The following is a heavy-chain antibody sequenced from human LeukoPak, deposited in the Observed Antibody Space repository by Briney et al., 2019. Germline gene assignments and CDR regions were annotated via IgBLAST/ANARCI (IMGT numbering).Heavy chain of an antibody. CDR1: GFTFSSYS. CDR2: ISSSGSTI. V-gene: IGHV3-48*04. J-gene: IGHJ4*02. CDR3: ARDPGYSYGREYYFDY. Sequence: GGSLRLSCAASGFTFSSYSMNWVRQAPGKGLEWVSYISSSGSTIYYADSVKGRFTISRDNAKNSLYLQMNSLRAEDTAVYYCARDPGYSYGREYYFDYWGQGTLVTVSS. D-gene: IGHD5-18*01.